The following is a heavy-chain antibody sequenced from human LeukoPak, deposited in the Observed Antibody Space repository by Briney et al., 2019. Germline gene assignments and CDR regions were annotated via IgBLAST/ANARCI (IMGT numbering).Heavy chain of an antibody. J-gene: IGHJ4*02. D-gene: IGHD3-9*01. CDR3: ARGSPGDYILTGYQY. V-gene: IGHV1-18*04. CDR1: GYTFTSYG. CDR2: INAYNGNT. Sequence: GASVKVSCKASGYTFTSYGISWVRQAPGQGLEWMGWINAYNGNTNYAQKFQGRVTMTTDTSTSTAYMELRSLRSDDTGVYYCARGSPGDYILTGYQYWGQRTLLTLPS.